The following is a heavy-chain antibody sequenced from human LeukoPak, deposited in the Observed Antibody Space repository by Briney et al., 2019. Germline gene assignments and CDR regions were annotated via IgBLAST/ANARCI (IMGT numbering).Heavy chain of an antibody. V-gene: IGHV1-46*01. CDR2: INPSSGST. CDR3: ARVGCGGDCYADAFDI. Sequence: VASVKVSCKASGYTFTRYYMHWVRQAPGQGLEWMGIINPSSGSTSYAQKFQGRVTMTRDTSTSTVYMELSSLRFEDTAIYYCARVGCGGDCYADAFDIWGQGTMVTVSS. D-gene: IGHD2-21*02. J-gene: IGHJ3*02. CDR1: GYTFTRYY.